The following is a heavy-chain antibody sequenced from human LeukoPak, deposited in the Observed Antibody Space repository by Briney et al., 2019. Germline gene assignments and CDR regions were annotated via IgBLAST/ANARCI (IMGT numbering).Heavy chain of an antibody. CDR1: GFTFSSYA. V-gene: IGHV3-9*01. CDR3: AKTNSGSFYSPLDY. D-gene: IGHD3-10*01. J-gene: IGHJ4*02. CDR2: LSWNRGSV. Sequence: PGGSLRLSCAASGFTFSSYAMNWVRQAPGKGLEWVSGLSWNRGSVGYADSVKGRFTISRDNAKKSLYLEMSSLRTEDTALYYCAKTNSGSFYSPLDYWGQGTPVTVSS.